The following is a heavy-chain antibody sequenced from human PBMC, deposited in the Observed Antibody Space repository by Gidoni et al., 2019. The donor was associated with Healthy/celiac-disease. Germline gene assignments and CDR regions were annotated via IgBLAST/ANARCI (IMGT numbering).Heavy chain of an antibody. CDR1: VGSISSSSYS. CDR2: IYYSGST. Sequence: QLQLQESGPGLVKPSETLSLTCTVSVGSISSSSYSWGWIRQPPGKGLEWIGSIYYSGSTYYNPSLKSRVTISVDTSKNQFSLKLSSVTAADTAVYYCARLVDSSSWYFDYWGQGTLVTVSS. J-gene: IGHJ4*02. V-gene: IGHV4-39*01. CDR3: ARLVDSSSWYFDY. D-gene: IGHD6-13*01.